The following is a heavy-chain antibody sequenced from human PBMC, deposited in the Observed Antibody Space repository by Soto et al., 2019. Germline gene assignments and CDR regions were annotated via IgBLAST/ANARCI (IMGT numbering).Heavy chain of an antibody. CDR3: AAGGHGAFDI. CDR2: IIPILGIA. CDR1: GGTFSSYT. J-gene: IGHJ3*02. D-gene: IGHD1-26*01. V-gene: IGHV1-69*02. Sequence: QVQLGQSGAEVKKPGSSVKVSCKASGGTFSSYTISWVRQAPGQGLEWMGRIIPILGIATYAQKFQGRVTSTADKSTSTAYMELSSLRSEDTAVYYCAAGGHGAFDIWGKGTMVSVSS.